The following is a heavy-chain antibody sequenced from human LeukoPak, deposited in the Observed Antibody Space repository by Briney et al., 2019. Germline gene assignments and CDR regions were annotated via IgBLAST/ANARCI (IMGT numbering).Heavy chain of an antibody. D-gene: IGHD1-26*01. CDR1: GFTFNNYG. Sequence: GGSLRLSCAASGFTFNNYGMHWVRQAPGKGLEWVAVISYDGSNKYYADSVKGRFTIPRDNSKNTLYLQMNSLRAEDTAVYYCAKDWGYSGSSSGDYWGQGTLVTVSS. J-gene: IGHJ4*02. V-gene: IGHV3-30*18. CDR2: ISYDGSNK. CDR3: AKDWGYSGSSSGDY.